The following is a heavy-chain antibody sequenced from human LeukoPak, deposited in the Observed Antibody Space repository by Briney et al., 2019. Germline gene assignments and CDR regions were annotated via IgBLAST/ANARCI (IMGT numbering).Heavy chain of an antibody. CDR2: IIPIFGTA. D-gene: IGHD2-15*01. CDR3: ARVDCSGGSCLIDY. CDR1: GCTFSSYA. J-gene: IGHJ4*02. Sequence: ASVKVSCKSTGCTFSSYAISWVRQPPGQGLEWMGVIIPIFGTANYAQKFQGRVTITADESTSTAYMELSSLRSEDTAVYYCARVDCSGGSCLIDYWGQGTLVTVSS. V-gene: IGHV1-69*13.